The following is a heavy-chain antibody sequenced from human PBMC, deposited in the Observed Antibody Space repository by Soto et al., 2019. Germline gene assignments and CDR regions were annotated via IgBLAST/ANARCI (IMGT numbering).Heavy chain of an antibody. CDR1: GGTFSIYA. CDR3: ARYHFPGYSSGWPTRVHNWFEP. V-gene: IGHV1-69*13. Sequence: SVKVSCKASGGTFSIYAISWVLQAPGQGLEWMGGIIPIFGTANYAQKFQGRVTITADESTSTAYMELSSLRSEDTAVYYCARYHFPGYSSGWPTRVHNWFEPWGQGTLVNVSS. D-gene: IGHD6-19*01. CDR2: IIPIFGTA. J-gene: IGHJ5*02.